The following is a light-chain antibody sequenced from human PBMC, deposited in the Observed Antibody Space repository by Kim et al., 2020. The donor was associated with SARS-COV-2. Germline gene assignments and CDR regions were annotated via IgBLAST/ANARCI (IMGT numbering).Light chain of an antibody. CDR2: VNSDGSH. J-gene: IGLJ3*02. V-gene: IGLV4-69*01. CDR1: SGHSSYS. CDR3: QTWGTGIGV. Sequence: ASVKLTCTLSSGHSSYSIAWLQQQPEKGPRYLLRVNSDGSHSKGDGIPDRFSGSSSGAERYLTISSLQSEDEADYYCQTWGTGIGVFGGGTKLTVL.